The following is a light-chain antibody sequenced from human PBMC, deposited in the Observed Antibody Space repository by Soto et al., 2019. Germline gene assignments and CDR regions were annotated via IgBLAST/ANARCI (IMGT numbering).Light chain of an antibody. CDR3: NSYTSSSSLNYV. J-gene: IGLJ1*01. V-gene: IGLV2-14*01. CDR2: DVS. Sequence: QSVLTQPASVSGSPGQSITISCTGTSSDVGGYNYVSWYQQHPGKAPKLMIYDVSNRPSGVSNRFSGSKSGNTASLTISGLQAEDEADYYCNSYTSSSSLNYVFGTGTKLTVL. CDR1: SSDVGGYNY.